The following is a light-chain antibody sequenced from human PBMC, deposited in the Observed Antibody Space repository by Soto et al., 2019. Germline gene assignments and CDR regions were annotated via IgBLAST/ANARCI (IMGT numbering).Light chain of an antibody. CDR3: AAWDDSLNGPWV. J-gene: IGLJ3*02. CDR2: SNN. Sequence: QSVLTQPPSASGTPGQRVTISRSGSSANIGSNTVNWYQQLPGTAPKLLIYSNNQRPSGVPERFSGSKSGASASLAISGLQSADEADYYCAAWDDSLNGPWVFGGGTKLNVL. CDR1: SANIGSNT. V-gene: IGLV1-44*01.